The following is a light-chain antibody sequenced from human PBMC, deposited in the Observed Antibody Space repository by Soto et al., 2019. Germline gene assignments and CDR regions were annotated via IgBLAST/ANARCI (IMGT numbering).Light chain of an antibody. V-gene: IGKV2D-29*01. CDR3: MQSIQLPRT. CDR1: QSLLQSDGNTY. Sequence: IVMTQTPLSLSVTPGQPASISCKSSQSLLQSDGNTYLHWYSQKPGQPPQPLIYALSNRFCGVPERFSGSGSGTDFTLKISREEAEDVGVYCCMQSIQLPRTFGQGTKGEIK. CDR2: ALS. J-gene: IGKJ1*01.